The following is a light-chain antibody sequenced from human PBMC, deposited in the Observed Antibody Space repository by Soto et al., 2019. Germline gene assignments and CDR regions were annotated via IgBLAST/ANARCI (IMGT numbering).Light chain of an antibody. CDR2: EVT. J-gene: IGLJ1*01. CDR3: SSFAGTNSLV. CDR1: TSDIGAYNY. V-gene: IGLV2-8*01. Sequence: QSVLTQPPSASGSPGQSVTISCTGTTSDIGAYNYVCWYQQRPGKAPKLIIYEVTRRPSGVPDRIFGSKSYTTASLTVSGLQAEDEADYYCSSFAGTNSLVFGTGTKVTVL.